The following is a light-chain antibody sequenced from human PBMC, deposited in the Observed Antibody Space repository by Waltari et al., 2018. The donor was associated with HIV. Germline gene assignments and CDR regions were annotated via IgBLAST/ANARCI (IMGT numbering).Light chain of an antibody. CDR3: SSYTSSSTRV. CDR1: SSDVGGYNY. V-gene: IGLV2-14*01. CDR2: DVS. Sequence: QSALTQPASVSGSPGQSITISCTGTSSDVGGYNYVSWYQQHPGKAPKLMIYDVSNRPVGVSNRFAGSKSGNTASLTIAGLQAEDEADYDCSSYTSSSTRVFGTGTKVTGL. J-gene: IGLJ1*01.